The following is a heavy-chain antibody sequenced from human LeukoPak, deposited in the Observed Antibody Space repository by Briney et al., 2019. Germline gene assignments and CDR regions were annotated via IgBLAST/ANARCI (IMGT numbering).Heavy chain of an antibody. J-gene: IGHJ3*02. CDR3: ARDVVDAAMVPDAFDI. D-gene: IGHD5-18*01. V-gene: IGHV3-21*01. Sequence: PGGSLRLSCAASGFTFSSYSMNWVRRAPGKGLEWVSSISSSSSYIYYADSVQGRFTISRDNAKNSLYLQMNSLRAEDTAVYYCARDVVDAAMVPDAFDIWGQGTMVTVSS. CDR2: ISSSSSYI. CDR1: GFTFSSYS.